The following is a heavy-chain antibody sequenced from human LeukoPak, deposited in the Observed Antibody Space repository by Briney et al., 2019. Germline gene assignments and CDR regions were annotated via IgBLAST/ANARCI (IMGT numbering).Heavy chain of an antibody. CDR2: IYYSGST. Sequence: SETLSLTCTVSGGSISSGGYYWSWIRQPPGKGLEWIGYIYYSGSTNYNPSLKSRVTISVDTSKNQFSLKLSSVTAADTAVYYCASQASITIFGVSHFDYWGQGTLVTVSS. V-gene: IGHV4-61*08. CDR3: ASQASITIFGVSHFDY. D-gene: IGHD3-3*01. J-gene: IGHJ4*02. CDR1: GGSISSGGYY.